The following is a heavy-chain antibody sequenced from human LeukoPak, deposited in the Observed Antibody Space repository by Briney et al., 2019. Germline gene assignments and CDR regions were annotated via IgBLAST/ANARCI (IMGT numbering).Heavy chain of an antibody. J-gene: IGHJ4*02. D-gene: IGHD3-3*01. CDR2: INHSGST. CDR3: ARGRGRQGDYDSWSGYRTPYFDY. V-gene: IGHV4-34*01. Sequence: PSETLSLTCAVYGGSFSGYYWNWIRQPPGKGLEWIGDINHSGSTNYNPSLKSRVTISVDTSKNQFSLKLSSVTAADTAVYYCARGRGRQGDYDSWSGYRTPYFDYWGQGTLVTVSS. CDR1: GGSFSGYY.